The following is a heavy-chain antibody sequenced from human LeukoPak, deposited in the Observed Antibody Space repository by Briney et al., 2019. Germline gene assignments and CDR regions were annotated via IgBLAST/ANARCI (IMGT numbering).Heavy chain of an antibody. J-gene: IGHJ4*02. V-gene: IGHV4-59*01. Sequence: SETLSLTCTVSGGSISSYYWSWIRQPPGKGLEWIGYIYYSGSTNYNPSLKSRVTISVDPSKNQFSLKLSSVTAADTAVYYCARQTTVAYYFDYWGQGTLVTVSS. CDR3: ARQTTVAYYFDY. CDR1: GGSISSYY. D-gene: IGHD4-23*01. CDR2: IYYSGST.